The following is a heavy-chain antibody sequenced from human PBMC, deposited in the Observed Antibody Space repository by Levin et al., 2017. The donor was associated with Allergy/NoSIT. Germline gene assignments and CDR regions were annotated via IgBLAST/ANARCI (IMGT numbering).Heavy chain of an antibody. V-gene: IGHV4-61*02. J-gene: IGHJ4*02. CDR3: ARAEVGSEH. CDR1: GGSISSGCYY. D-gene: IGHD3-10*01. CDR2: IYSSGSA. Sequence: SETLSLTCKVSGGSISSGCYYWSWIRQPAAKGLEWIGRIYSSGSANYNPSLKSRVTISVDTSKNQFSLKLSSVTAADTAVYYCARAEVGSEHWGQGTLVTVSS.